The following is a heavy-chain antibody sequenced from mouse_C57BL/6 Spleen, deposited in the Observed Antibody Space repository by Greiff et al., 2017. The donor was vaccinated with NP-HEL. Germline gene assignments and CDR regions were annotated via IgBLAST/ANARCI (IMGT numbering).Heavy chain of an antibody. Sequence: ESGPGLVKPSQSLSLTCSVTGYSITSGYYWNWIRQFPGNKLEWMGYISYDGSNNYNPSLKNRISITRDTSKNQFFLKLNSVTTEDTATYYCARSLYITTNAMDYWGQGTSVTVSS. CDR1: GYSITSGYY. CDR3: ARSLYITTNAMDY. V-gene: IGHV3-6*01. CDR2: ISYDGSN. J-gene: IGHJ4*01. D-gene: IGHD1-1*01.